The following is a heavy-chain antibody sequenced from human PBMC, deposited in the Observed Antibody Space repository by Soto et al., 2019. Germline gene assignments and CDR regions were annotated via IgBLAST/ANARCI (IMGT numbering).Heavy chain of an antibody. CDR2: MNPNSGNT. CDR3: ARGSGSSSGWTANFDY. J-gene: IGHJ4*02. Sequence: QVQLVQSGAEVKKPGASVKVSCKASGYTFTSYDINWVRHATGQGLEWMGWMNPNSGNTGYAQKFQGRVTMTRNTSISTAYMELSSLRSEDTAVYYCARGSGSSSGWTANFDYWGQGTLVTVSS. D-gene: IGHD6-6*01. CDR1: GYTFTSYD. V-gene: IGHV1-8*01.